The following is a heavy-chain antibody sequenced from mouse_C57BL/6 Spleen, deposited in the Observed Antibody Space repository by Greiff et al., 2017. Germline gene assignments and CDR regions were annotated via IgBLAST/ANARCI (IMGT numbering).Heavy chain of an antibody. V-gene: IGHV1-52*01. CDR2: IDPSDSET. D-gene: IGHD3-2*02. CDR1: GYTFTSYW. J-gene: IGHJ2*01. CDR3: ARDSSGYGY. Sequence: QVQLQQPGAELVRPGSSVKLSCKASGYTFTSYWMHWVKQRPIQGLEWIGNIDPSDSETHYNQKFKDKATLTVDNSSSTAYMQLSSRTSEDSAVYYCARDSSGYGYWGQGTTLTVSS.